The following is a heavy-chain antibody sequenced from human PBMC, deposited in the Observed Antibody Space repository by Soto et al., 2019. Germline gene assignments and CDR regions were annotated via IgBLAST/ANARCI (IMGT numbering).Heavy chain of an antibody. Sequence: QLQLVQSGAEVGEPGSSVKVSCKASGGTFSSYTVIWVRQAPGQGLEWMGGITPTLNIAKYAEKIQGRVTITADESTSTVNMHLSSLRSEDTAVYFCARGYYSGSNPSSFDYWGQGTLVAVSS. V-gene: IGHV1-69*01. CDR3: ARGYYSGSNPSSFDY. CDR2: ITPTLNIA. J-gene: IGHJ4*02. CDR1: GGTFSSYT. D-gene: IGHD1-26*01.